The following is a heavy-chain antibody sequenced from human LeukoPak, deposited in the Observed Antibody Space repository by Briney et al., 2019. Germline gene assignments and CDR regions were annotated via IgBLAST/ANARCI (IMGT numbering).Heavy chain of an antibody. D-gene: IGHD1-26*01. J-gene: IGHJ4*02. Sequence: ASVKVSCKASEYTFTSFYIHWVRQAPGQGLEWMGIFNPSGSSTTYAQKFQGRVTMTRDTSTSIVYMELSSLGSEDTAVYYCARAGENYYDFYYWGQGTLVTVSS. CDR1: EYTFTSFY. V-gene: IGHV1-46*01. CDR3: ARAGENYYDFYY. CDR2: FNPSGSST.